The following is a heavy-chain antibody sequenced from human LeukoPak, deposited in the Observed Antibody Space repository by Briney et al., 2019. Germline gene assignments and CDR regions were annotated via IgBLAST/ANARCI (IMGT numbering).Heavy chain of an antibody. CDR3: ARKVGVYCSSTSCYAGAFDI. Sequence: PGGSLRLSRAASGFTFDDYGMSWVRQAPGKGLEWVSGINWNGGSTGYADSVKGRFTISRDNAKNSLYLQMNSLRAEDTALYYCARKVGVYCSSTSCYAGAFDIWGQGTMVTVSS. D-gene: IGHD2-2*01. V-gene: IGHV3-20*04. CDR1: GFTFDDYG. CDR2: INWNGGST. J-gene: IGHJ3*02.